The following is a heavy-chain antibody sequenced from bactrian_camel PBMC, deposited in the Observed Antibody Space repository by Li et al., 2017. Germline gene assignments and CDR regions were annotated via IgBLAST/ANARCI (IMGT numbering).Heavy chain of an antibody. J-gene: IGHJ6*01. Sequence: HVQLVESGGGSVQTGGSLNLSCAASGVMTRLYCMAWFRQSPGLEREGVARIGYLDSTVYADSVKGRFTIYKDRDTLHVYLQMNNLKVEDTATYYCASRSGSCVDWHGFGYWGQGTQVTVS. CDR2: IGYLDST. CDR1: GVMTRLYC. V-gene: IGHV3S53*01. D-gene: IGHD2*01. CDR3: ASRSGSCVDWHGFGY.